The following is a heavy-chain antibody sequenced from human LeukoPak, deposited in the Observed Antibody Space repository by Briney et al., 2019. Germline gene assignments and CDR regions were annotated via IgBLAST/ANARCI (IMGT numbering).Heavy chain of an antibody. CDR2: ISYDGSNK. Sequence: GGSLRLSCAASGFTFSSYAMHWVRQAPGKGLEWVAVISYDGSNKYYADSVKGRFTISRDNSKNTLYLQMNSLRAVDTAVYYCARDVDIVATIGFDNWGQGTLVTVSS. D-gene: IGHD5-12*01. CDR1: GFTFSSYA. CDR3: ARDVDIVATIGFDN. V-gene: IGHV3-30-3*01. J-gene: IGHJ4*02.